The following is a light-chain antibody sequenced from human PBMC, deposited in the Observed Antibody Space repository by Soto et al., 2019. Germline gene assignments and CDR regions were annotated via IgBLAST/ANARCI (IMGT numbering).Light chain of an antibody. Sequence: EIVLTQAPVTLSLSPGEIATLSCSASQSVSSSHLAWYQHKPGQAPRLLIYAASSRATGIPDRFSGSGSGTGFTLTISRLEPEDFAVYYCQKYGSSALNFGGGTKVDIK. J-gene: IGKJ4*01. CDR1: QSVSSSH. CDR3: QKYGSSALN. V-gene: IGKV3-20*01. CDR2: AAS.